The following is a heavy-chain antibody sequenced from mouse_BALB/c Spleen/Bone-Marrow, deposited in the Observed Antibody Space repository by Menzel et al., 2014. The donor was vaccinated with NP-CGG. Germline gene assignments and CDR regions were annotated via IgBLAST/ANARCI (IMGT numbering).Heavy chain of an antibody. V-gene: IGHV5-6-5*01. D-gene: IGHD1-1*01. CDR2: ISSGGTT. CDR3: AGITTVDY. CDR1: GFTFSGYA. J-gene: IGHJ4*01. Sequence: EVKLVESGGGLVKSGESLKLSCAASGFTFSGYAMSWVRQTPEKRLEWVASISSGGTTYYPDSVKGRFTISRDNARNILYLQMSSLRSEDTAMYYCAGITTVDYWGQGTSVTVSS.